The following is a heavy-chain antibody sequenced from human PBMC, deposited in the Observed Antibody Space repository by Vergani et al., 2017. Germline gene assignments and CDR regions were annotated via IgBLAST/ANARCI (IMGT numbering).Heavy chain of an antibody. V-gene: IGHV1-2*06. J-gene: IGHJ4*02. Sequence: QVQLVQSGAEVKTPGASVKVSCKASGYTFTGYYIHWVRQAPGQGLEWMGRINPSSGGTNCAQKFQGRVTMTGDTSISTAYMDLDSLRSDDTAVYYCARGGYYGSGSYPDDYWGQGTLVTVSS. CDR3: ARGGYYGSGSYPDDY. CDR2: INPSSGGT. D-gene: IGHD3-10*01. CDR1: GYTFTGYY.